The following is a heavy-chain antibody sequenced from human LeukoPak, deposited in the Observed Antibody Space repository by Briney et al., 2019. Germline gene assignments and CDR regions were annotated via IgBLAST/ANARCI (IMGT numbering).Heavy chain of an antibody. CDR3: ARDNFQHGGDNYGSHYLDY. CDR2: MSHDGINK. J-gene: IGHJ4*02. Sequence: GGSLRLSCVASGFTFSSYSMHWVRQAPGKGLEWVAVMSHDGINKYCADSVKGRFTISRDISKDTLYLQMNSLRAEDTAVYYCARDNFQHGGDNYGSHYLDYWGQGTLVAVSS. D-gene: IGHD5-18*01. V-gene: IGHV3-30*04. CDR1: GFTFSSYS.